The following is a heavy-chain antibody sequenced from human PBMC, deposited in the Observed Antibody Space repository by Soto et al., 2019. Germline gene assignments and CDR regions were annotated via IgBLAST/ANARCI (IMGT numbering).Heavy chain of an antibody. CDR3: ARQMTTLTPDCFDP. D-gene: IGHD4-4*01. V-gene: IGHV4-39*01. J-gene: IGHJ5*02. Sequence: LSLTCTVSGGSISGSSYYWGWIRQPPGKGLEWIGSIYYSGSTYYNPSLKSRVTISVDTSKNQFSLKLSSVTAADTAVYYCARQMTTLTPDCFDPSCQGTLVTVST. CDR1: GGSISGSSYY. CDR2: IYYSGST.